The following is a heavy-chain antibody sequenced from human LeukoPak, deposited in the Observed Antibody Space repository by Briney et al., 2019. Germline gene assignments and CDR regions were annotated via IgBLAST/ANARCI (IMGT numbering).Heavy chain of an antibody. J-gene: IGHJ3*02. Sequence: KPSETLSLTCTVSGGSISSGGYYWSWIRQHPGKGLEWIGYIYHSGSTYYNPSLKSRVTISVDRSKNQFSLKLSSVTAADTAVYYCARELAKWGPLAPAFDIWGQGTMVTVSS. V-gene: IGHV4-30-2*01. CDR1: GGSISSGGYY. CDR3: ARELAKWGPLAPAFDI. D-gene: IGHD1-26*01. CDR2: IYHSGST.